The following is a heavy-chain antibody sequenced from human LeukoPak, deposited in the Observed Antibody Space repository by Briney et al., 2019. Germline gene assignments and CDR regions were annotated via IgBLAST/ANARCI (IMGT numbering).Heavy chain of an antibody. D-gene: IGHD4-23*01. Sequence: SETLSLTCTVSGGSISSYYWSWIRQFPGRGLEWIGYIYYSGSTNYNPSLKSRVTISVDTSKNQFSLKLSSVTAADTAVYYCAGNLHPYGGKVDYWGQGTLVTVSS. J-gene: IGHJ4*02. CDR3: AGNLHPYGGKVDY. CDR2: IYYSGST. CDR1: GGSISSYY. V-gene: IGHV4-59*01.